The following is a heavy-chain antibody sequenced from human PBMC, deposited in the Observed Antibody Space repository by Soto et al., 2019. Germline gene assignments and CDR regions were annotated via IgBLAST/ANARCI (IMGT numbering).Heavy chain of an antibody. CDR1: GGSITSYR. D-gene: IGHD1-7*01. Sequence: QVQLQESGPGLVRPLETLSLTCKVSGGSITSYRWSWIRQSAGKGLEWIGRINTSGNTHYNPSLKSRVTVSIDKSQIQFFLSVTSVTAAYSAVYYCARESGDNWDYEAYWGQGTPVTVSS. CDR2: INTSGNT. CDR3: ARESGDNWDYEAY. V-gene: IGHV4-4*07. J-gene: IGHJ4*02.